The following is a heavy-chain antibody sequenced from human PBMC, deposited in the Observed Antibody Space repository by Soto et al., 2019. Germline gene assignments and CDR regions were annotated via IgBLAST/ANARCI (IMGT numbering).Heavy chain of an antibody. CDR1: GYTFSVYW. V-gene: IGHV5-51*01. J-gene: IGHJ4*02. Sequence: PGESLKISCKASGYTFSVYWIGWVRQMPGKGLELMGNIYPDDSDTSNNPSFDGRGTVSAYKSTNTAYLQWSSLKASDTAIYYCVRQLGNTAMLIIDXWGQGTPVTVSX. CDR2: IYPDDSDT. D-gene: IGHD5-18*01. CDR3: VRQLGNTAMLIIDX.